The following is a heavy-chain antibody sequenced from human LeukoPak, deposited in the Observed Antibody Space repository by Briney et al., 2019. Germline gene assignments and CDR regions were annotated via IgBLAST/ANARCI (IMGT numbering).Heavy chain of an antibody. CDR1: GGTFSSYA. CDR3: ARDSGYSYGFWYMDV. J-gene: IGHJ6*03. CDR2: IIPIFGTA. Sequence: GSSVTVSCKASGGTFSSYAISWVRQAPGQGLEWMGGIIPIFGTANYAQKFQGRVTITADESTSTAYMELSSLRSEDTAVYYCARDSGYSYGFWYMDVWGKGTTVTVSS. D-gene: IGHD5-18*01. V-gene: IGHV1-69*01.